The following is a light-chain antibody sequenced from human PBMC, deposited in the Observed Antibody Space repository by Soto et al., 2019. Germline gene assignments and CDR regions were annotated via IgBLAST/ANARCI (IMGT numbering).Light chain of an antibody. CDR1: QSVGSSY. V-gene: IGKV3-20*01. Sequence: EIVLTQSPGTLSLSPGERATLSCRASQSVGSSYLAWYQQKPGQAPRLLMFGTSNRATGIPDRFSGSGSGTDFTLTINSLEPEDFAVYYCQQYGSSPRTFGQGTKLEV. CDR3: QQYGSSPRT. J-gene: IGKJ1*01. CDR2: GTS.